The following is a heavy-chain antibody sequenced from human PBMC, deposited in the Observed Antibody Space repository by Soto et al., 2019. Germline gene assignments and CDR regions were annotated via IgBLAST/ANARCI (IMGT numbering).Heavy chain of an antibody. V-gene: IGHV4-34*01. J-gene: IGHJ5*02. Sequence: QVQLQQWGAGLLKPSETLSLTCAVYGGSFSGYYWSWIRQPPGKGLEWIGEINHSGSTNYNPSLKSRVTISVDTSKNQFSLKLSSVTAADTAVYYCARARIVVVPAAGYNWFDPWGQGTLVTVSS. D-gene: IGHD2-2*01. CDR3: ARARIVVVPAAGYNWFDP. CDR2: INHSGST. CDR1: GGSFSGYY.